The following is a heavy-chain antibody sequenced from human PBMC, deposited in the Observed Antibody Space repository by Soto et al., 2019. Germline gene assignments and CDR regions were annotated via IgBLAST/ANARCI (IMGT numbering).Heavy chain of an antibody. CDR2: IYYSGST. CDR1: GGSIRSGGYY. D-gene: IGHD3-3*01. Sequence: PSETLSLTCTVSGGSIRSGGYYWSWIRHPPGKGLEWIGYIYYSGSTYYNPSLKSRVTISVDTSKNQFSLKLSSVTAADTAVYYCALYYDFWSGYYTRFDYWGQGTLVTVSS. J-gene: IGHJ4*02. V-gene: IGHV4-30-4*01. CDR3: ALYYDFWSGYYTRFDY.